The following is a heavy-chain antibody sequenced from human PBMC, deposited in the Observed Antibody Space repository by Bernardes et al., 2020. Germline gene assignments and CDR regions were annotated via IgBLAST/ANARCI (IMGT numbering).Heavy chain of an antibody. Sequence: SETLSLTCAVYGGSFSGYYWSWIRQPPGKGLEWIGEINHSGSTNYNPSLKSRVTISVDTSKNQFSLKLSSVTAADTAVYYCARYGGSTSAVIDYWGQGTLVTVSS. D-gene: IGHD2-2*01. CDR1: GGSFSGYY. CDR3: ARYGGSTSAVIDY. J-gene: IGHJ4*02. CDR2: INHSGST. V-gene: IGHV4-34*01.